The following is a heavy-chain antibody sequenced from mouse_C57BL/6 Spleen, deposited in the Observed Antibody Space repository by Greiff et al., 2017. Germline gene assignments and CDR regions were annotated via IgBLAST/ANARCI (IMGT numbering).Heavy chain of an antibody. CDR3: AYSNLYYAMDY. J-gene: IGHJ4*01. Sequence: EVKLMESGGGLVQPGGSLSLSCAASGFTFTDYYMSWVRQPPGQALEWLGFIRNKANGYTTEYSASVKGRFTISRDNSQSILYLQMKALRAEDSATYCCAYSNLYYAMDYWGQGTSVTVSS. D-gene: IGHD2-5*01. CDR2: IRNKANGYTT. V-gene: IGHV7-3*01. CDR1: GFTFTDYY.